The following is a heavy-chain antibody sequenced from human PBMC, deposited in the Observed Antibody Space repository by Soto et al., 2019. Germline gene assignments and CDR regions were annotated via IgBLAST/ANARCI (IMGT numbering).Heavy chain of an antibody. D-gene: IGHD3-9*01. J-gene: IGHJ5*02. V-gene: IGHV4-31*11. CDR2: IAYSGDT. CDR3: ARDFERSAIGP. CDR1: GGSIISADSY. Sequence: SETLSLTCAVSGGSIISADSYWFWIRKHPGKGLERIGYIAYSGDTYYNPSLRSRVTISADTSGNQFSLTLKSVTAADTAVYFCARDFERSAIGPWGQGTSVTVSS.